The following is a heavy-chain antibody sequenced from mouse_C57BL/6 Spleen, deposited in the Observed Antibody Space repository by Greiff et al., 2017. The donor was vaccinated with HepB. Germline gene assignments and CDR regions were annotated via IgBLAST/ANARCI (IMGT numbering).Heavy chain of an antibody. Sequence: EVKLVESGPELVKPGASVKIPCKASGYTFTDYNMDWVKQSHGKSLEWIGDINPNNGGTIYNQKFKGKATLTVDKSSSTAYMELRSLTSEDTAVYYCARNYYSNYDYWGQGTTLTVSS. CDR3: ARNYYSNYDY. CDR2: INPNNGGT. J-gene: IGHJ2*01. CDR1: GYTFTDYN. V-gene: IGHV1-18*01. D-gene: IGHD2-5*01.